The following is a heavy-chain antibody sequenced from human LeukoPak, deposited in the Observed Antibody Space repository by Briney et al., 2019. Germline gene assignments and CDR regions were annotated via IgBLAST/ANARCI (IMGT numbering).Heavy chain of an antibody. CDR3: ASVVPATIGY. Sequence: QPGGSLRLSCAATGLTFSNYDMSWVRQAPGKGLEWVSAVTGSGGRTYYADSVKGRFTISRDNSKNTLYLQINSLRAEDTAVYYCASVVPATIGYWGQGTLVTVSS. CDR2: VTGSGGRT. J-gene: IGHJ4*02. CDR1: GLTFSNYD. D-gene: IGHD2-2*01. V-gene: IGHV3-23*01.